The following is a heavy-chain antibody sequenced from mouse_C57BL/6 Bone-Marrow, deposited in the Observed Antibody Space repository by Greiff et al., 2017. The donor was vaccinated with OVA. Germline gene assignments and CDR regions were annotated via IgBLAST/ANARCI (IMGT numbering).Heavy chain of an antibody. J-gene: IGHJ1*03. Sequence: EVHLVESEGGLVQPGSSMKLSCTASGFTFSDYYMAWVRQVPEKGLEWVANINYDGSSTYYLDSLKSRFIISRDNAKNILYLQMSSLKSEDTATYYCAREGYGSSYWYFDVWGTGTTVTVSS. CDR1: GFTFSDYY. D-gene: IGHD1-1*01. V-gene: IGHV5-16*01. CDR3: AREGYGSSYWYFDV. CDR2: INYDGSST.